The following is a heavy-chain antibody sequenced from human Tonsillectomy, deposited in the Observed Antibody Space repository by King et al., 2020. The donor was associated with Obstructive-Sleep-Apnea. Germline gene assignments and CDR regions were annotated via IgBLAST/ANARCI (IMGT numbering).Heavy chain of an antibody. V-gene: IGHV3-53*04. CDR2: IYSGGST. CDR1: GFTVSYNY. Sequence: VQLVESGGGLVQPGGSLRLSCAASGFTVSYNYMSWVRQAPGKGLEWVSLIYSGGSTFYADSVKGRFTISRHNSNNTLYLQMNSLRPEDTAVYYCARGISTSSAHYNYWGQGALVTVSS. CDR3: ARGISTSSAHYNY. D-gene: IGHD3-22*01. J-gene: IGHJ4*02.